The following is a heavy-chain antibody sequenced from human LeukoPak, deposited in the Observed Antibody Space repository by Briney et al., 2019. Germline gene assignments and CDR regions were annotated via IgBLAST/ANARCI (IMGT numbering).Heavy chain of an antibody. CDR3: AREAPRGYSGYDSRDY. D-gene: IGHD5-12*01. CDR1: GGSFSGYY. CDR2: INHSGST. J-gene: IGHJ4*02. Sequence: SETLSLTCAVSGGSFSGYYWTWIRQPPGKGLEWIGEINHSGSTNYNSSLKSRITISVDTSRTRFSLKLTSVTAEDTAVYFCAREAPRGYSGYDSRDYWGQGTLVTVSS. V-gene: IGHV4-34*01.